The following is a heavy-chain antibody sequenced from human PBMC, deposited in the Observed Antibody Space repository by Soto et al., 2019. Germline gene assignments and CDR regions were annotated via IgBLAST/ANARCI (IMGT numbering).Heavy chain of an antibody. V-gene: IGHV1-18*01. CDR2: ISGYNGNT. CDR3: AREGPRPYYYYGMDV. Sequence: QVQLVQSGAEVKKPGASVKVSCKSSGYTFTMSGISWVRQAPGQGLEWMGWISGYNGNTNYEQNFQDRVTMTTDTSTNTAYMELRSLRSVDTAVYYCAREGPRPYYYYGMDVWGQGTTVTVSS. CDR1: GYTFTMSG. J-gene: IGHJ6*02.